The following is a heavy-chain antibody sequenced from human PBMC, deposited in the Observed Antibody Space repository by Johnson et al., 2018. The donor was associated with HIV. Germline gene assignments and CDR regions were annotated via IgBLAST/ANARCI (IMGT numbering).Heavy chain of an antibody. CDR3: ARGGLEMATITDAFDI. V-gene: IGHV3-15*01. Sequence: VQLVESGGGLVQPGGSLRLSCAASGFTFSTYWMHWVRQPPGKGLEWVGRIKRKIEGETTDYAAPVKGRFTISRDNSKNTLYLQMNSLRAEDTAVYYCARGGLEMATITDAFDIWGQGTKVTVSS. D-gene: IGHD5-24*01. CDR2: IKRKIEGETT. J-gene: IGHJ3*02. CDR1: GFTFSTYW.